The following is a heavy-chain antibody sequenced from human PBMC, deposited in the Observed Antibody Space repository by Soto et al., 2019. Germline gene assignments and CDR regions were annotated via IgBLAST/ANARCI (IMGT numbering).Heavy chain of an antibody. CDR2: ISSSGSTI. Sequence: PGGSLRLSCAASGFTFSDYYMSWIRQAPGKGLEWVSYISSSGSTIYYADSVKGRFTISRDNAKNSLYLQMNSLRAEDTAVYYCARDLPNTTGTTTFYYSYSMDVWGKGTTVTVSS. CDR3: ARDLPNTTGTTTFYYSYSMDV. V-gene: IGHV3-11*01. CDR1: GFTFSDYY. D-gene: IGHD1-1*01. J-gene: IGHJ6*03.